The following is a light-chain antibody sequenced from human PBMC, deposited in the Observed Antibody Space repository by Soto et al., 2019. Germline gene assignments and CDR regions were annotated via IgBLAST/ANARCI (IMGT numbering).Light chain of an antibody. CDR1: SSDIGGYKY. CDR2: EVS. J-gene: IGLJ3*02. CDR3: TSYSRYSVLV. V-gene: IGLV2-14*01. Sequence: QSVLTQPASVSGSPGQSITISCTGTSSDIGGYKYVPRYQQHPGKAPKLIIFEVSNRPSGVSDRFSGSNSGNTASLTISGLQAEDEADYYCTSYSRYSVLVLGGGTK.